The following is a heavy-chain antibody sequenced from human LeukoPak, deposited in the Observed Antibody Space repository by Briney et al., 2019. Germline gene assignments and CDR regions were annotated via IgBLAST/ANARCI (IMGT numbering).Heavy chain of an antibody. D-gene: IGHD3-22*01. V-gene: IGHV1-18*01. CDR2: ISPYTTKT. CDR1: GYTFISYG. J-gene: IGHJ4*02. Sequence: ASVKVSCKASGYTFISYGITWVRQAPGQGLEWMGWISPYTTKTNYAQSLQGRVTMTTDTSASTAYMELRSLRSDDTAVYYCAREGGVGYYYDTGGYQVDYWGQGTQVTVSS. CDR3: AREGGVGYYYDTGGYQVDY.